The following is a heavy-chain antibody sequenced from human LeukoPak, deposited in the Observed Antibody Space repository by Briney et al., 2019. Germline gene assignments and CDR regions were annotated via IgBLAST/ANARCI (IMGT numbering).Heavy chain of an antibody. Sequence: SETLSLTCTVSGGSISPYYWSWIRQPAGKGLEWIGRIYTSGSTNYNPSLKSRVTMSVDTSKNQFSLKLSSVTAADTAVYYCASAYYYGSGSYAAFDYWGQGTLVTVSS. J-gene: IGHJ4*02. CDR3: ASAYYYGSGSYAAFDY. CDR2: IYTSGST. CDR1: GGSISPYY. V-gene: IGHV4-4*07. D-gene: IGHD3-10*01.